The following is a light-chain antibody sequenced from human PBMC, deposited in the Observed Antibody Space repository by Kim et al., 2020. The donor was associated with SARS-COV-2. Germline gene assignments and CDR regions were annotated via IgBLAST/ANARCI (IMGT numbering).Light chain of an antibody. CDR3: TSYTGADTVV. V-gene: IGLV2-14*03. Sequence: GQSITISCTGTSSIVGDYNYVSCYQQHPDKAPKLINYDVSDRPSGVSTHFSGSKSGNTASLTISGHQAADEADYYCTSYTGADTVVFGGGTKLTVL. CDR1: SSIVGDYNY. CDR2: DVS. J-gene: IGLJ2*01.